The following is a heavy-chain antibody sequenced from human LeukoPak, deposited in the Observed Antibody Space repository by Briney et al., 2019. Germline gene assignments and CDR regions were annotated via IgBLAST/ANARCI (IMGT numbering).Heavy chain of an antibody. D-gene: IGHD1-14*01. V-gene: IGHV2-70*04. Sequence: SGPALVKPXQTLTLTCTFSGFSLSSSGTRASWIRQPPGKALEWLARIDWDDDKFYSTSLKTRLTISKDTSKNQVVLTMTNMDPVDTPTYYCASEYPYPHWGQGTLVTVSS. CDR1: GFSLSSSGTR. CDR2: IDWDDDK. CDR3: ASEYPYPH. J-gene: IGHJ1*01.